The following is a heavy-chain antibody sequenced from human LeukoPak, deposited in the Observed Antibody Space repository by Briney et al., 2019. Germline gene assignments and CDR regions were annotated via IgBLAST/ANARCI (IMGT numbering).Heavy chain of an antibody. Sequence: SETLSLTCAVSGYSISSGYYWGWIRQPPGKGLEWIGSIYHSGSTYYNPSLKSRVTISVDTSKNQFSLKLSSVTAADTAVYYWARRLTYNDFWSGHHPGSYYMDVWGKGTTVTVSS. J-gene: IGHJ6*03. CDR1: GYSISSGYY. D-gene: IGHD3-3*01. CDR3: ARRLTYNDFWSGHHPGSYYMDV. CDR2: IYHSGST. V-gene: IGHV4-38-2*01.